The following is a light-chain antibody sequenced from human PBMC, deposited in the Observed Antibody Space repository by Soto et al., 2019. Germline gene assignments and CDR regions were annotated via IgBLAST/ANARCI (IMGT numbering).Light chain of an antibody. J-gene: IGKJ3*01. Sequence: DIQMTQSPSSLSASVGDRITITCRASQSISNYLNWYQQKPGQAPKLLIYGASTLQSGVPSRFSGSGSGTDFTLTISNLQPEDFATYYCQQLNSYPSITFGPGTKVDIK. CDR1: QSISNY. V-gene: IGKV1-9*01. CDR3: QQLNSYPSIT. CDR2: GAS.